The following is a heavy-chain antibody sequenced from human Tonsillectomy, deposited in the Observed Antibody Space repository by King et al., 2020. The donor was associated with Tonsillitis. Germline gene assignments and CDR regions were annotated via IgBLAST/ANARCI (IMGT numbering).Heavy chain of an antibody. CDR3: ARIQYVVGAFDI. Sequence: VQLQESGPGLVKPSETLSLTCTVSGGSISTYYWTWIRQPPGKGLEWLGYIYYSGSTNYNPSLKSRVTISVDTSKNQFSLKLSSVTAADTAVYYCARIQYVVGAFDIWGQGTMVTVSS. CDR1: GGSISTYY. CDR2: IYYSGST. J-gene: IGHJ3*02. V-gene: IGHV4-59*01. D-gene: IGHD5-18*01.